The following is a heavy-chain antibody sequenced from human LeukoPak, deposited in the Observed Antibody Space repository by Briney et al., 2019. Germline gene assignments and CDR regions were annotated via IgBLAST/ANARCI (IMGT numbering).Heavy chain of an antibody. CDR2: ISSTSGSTI. CDR3: ARRYCSSTSCLLDY. J-gene: IGHJ4*02. V-gene: IGHV3-48*03. CDR1: GFTFSSYE. Sequence: WGSRRLSCAASGFTFSSYEMNWVRQAPGKGLEWVSYISSTSGSTIYYADSVKGRFTISRDNAKNSLYLQMNSLRAEDTAVYYCARRYCSSTSCLLDYWGQGTLVTVFS. D-gene: IGHD2-2*01.